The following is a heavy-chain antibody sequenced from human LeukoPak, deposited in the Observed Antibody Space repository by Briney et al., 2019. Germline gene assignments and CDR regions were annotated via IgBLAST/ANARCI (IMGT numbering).Heavy chain of an antibody. CDR2: IKEDGSEK. CDR1: GFTFSNYG. D-gene: IGHD6-13*01. CDR3: ARDWGAAGLWDY. Sequence: GGSLRLSCAASGFTFSNYGLRWVRQAPGKGLEWVANIKEDGSEKNYVDSVKGRFTISRDNAKNSLYLQMNSLRAEDTAIYYCARDWGAAGLWDYWGQGTLVTVSS. J-gene: IGHJ4*02. V-gene: IGHV3-7*05.